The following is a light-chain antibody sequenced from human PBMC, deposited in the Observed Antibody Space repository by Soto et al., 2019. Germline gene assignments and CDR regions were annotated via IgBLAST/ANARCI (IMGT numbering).Light chain of an antibody. CDR3: QQCGALPRT. V-gene: IGKV3-20*01. CDR1: QSVKNNY. J-gene: IGKJ1*01. CDR2: AAS. Sequence: DIVLTQSPGTLSLSPGERATLSCRASQSVKNNYLAWYQQKPGQAPRLLIYAASSRATGIPDRFSGSGSGTDFTLTIARLEPEDFAVYYCQQCGALPRTFRQGTKVEIK.